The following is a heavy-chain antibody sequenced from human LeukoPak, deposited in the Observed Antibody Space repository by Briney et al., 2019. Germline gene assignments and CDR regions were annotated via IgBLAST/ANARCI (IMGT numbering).Heavy chain of an antibody. CDR2: IYHSGST. Sequence: SETLSLTCGVSGGSISSSYWWSWVRQPPGKGLEWIGEIYHSGSTNYNPSLKSRVTISLDTSKNQFSLKLSSVTAADTAVYYCARLYSGSYIYWGQGTLVTVSS. V-gene: IGHV4-4*02. CDR3: ARLYSGSYIY. D-gene: IGHD1-26*01. J-gene: IGHJ4*02. CDR1: GGSISSSYW.